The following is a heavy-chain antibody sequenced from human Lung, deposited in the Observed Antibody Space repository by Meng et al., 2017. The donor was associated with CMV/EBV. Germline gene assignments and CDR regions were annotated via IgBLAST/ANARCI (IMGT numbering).Heavy chain of an antibody. V-gene: IGHV1-3*01. CDR3: ASGTPGRSYCDY. D-gene: IGHD2-15*01. CDR2: FVNYVDT. Sequence: VQLVQSGAQVKMPGTPVEVSSKSSGYTFTHDPIHWVRRDPGQRLEWMGWFVNYVDTYPAPKFQGRVTMTTDTHTNTAFMELRSLTSDDTAVYYCASGTPGRSYCDYWGQGTLVTVSS. CDR1: GYTFTHDP. J-gene: IGHJ4*02.